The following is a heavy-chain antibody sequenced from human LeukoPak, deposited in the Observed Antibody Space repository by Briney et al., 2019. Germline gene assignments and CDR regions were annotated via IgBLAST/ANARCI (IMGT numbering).Heavy chain of an antibody. J-gene: IGHJ4*01. V-gene: IGHV4-59*01. Sequence: SETLSLTCTVSGDSISGFYWSWFRQPPGKGLEWIGYVSYSGSTNYNPSLKSRVTISVDTPRNQFSLKLSSVTAADTAIYYCAGRGLSTGWTFDYWGHGTLVTVSS. CDR3: AGRGLSTGWTFDY. D-gene: IGHD6-19*01. CDR2: VSYSGST. CDR1: GDSISGFY.